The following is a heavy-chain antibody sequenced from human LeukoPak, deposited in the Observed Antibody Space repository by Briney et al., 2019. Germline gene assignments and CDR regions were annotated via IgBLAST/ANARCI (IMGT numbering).Heavy chain of an antibody. CDR2: IYTSGST. J-gene: IGHJ3*02. CDR1: GGSISSGSYY. CDR3: AREYRVMGYCSSTSCPLDAFDI. Sequence: SETLSLTCTVSGGSISSGSYYWSWIRQPAGKGLEWIGRIYTSGSTNYNPSLKSRVTISVDTSKNQFSLKLSSVTAADTAVYYCAREYRVMGYCSSTSCPLDAFDIWGQGTMVTVSS. D-gene: IGHD2-2*01. V-gene: IGHV4-61*02.